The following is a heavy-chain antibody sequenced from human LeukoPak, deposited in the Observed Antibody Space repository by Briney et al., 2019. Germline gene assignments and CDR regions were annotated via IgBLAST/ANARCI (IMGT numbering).Heavy chain of an antibody. J-gene: IGHJ4*02. CDR1: GYTFTGYY. Sequence: ASVKVSCKASGYTFTGYYMHWVRQAPGQGLEWMGWINPNSGGTNYAQKFQGRVTMTRDTSISTAYMELSRLRSDDTAVYYCARGSASPTTDYYDSSGLLDYWGQGTLVTVSS. CDR3: ARGSASPTTDYYDSSGLLDY. D-gene: IGHD3-22*01. V-gene: IGHV1-2*02. CDR2: INPNSGGT.